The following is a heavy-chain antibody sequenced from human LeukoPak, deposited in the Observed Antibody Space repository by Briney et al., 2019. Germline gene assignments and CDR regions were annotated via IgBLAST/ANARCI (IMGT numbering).Heavy chain of an antibody. V-gene: IGHV1-2*02. CDR1: GYTFTGYY. J-gene: IGHJ6*02. CDR2: INPNSGGT. CDR3: AVAAAGRNYYYYYYGMDV. Sequence: ASVKVSCKASGYTFTGYYMRWVRQAPGQGLEWMGWINPNSGGTNYAQKFQGRVTMTRDTSISTAYMELSRLRSDDTAVYYCAVAAAGRNYYYYYYGMDVWGQGTTVTVSS. D-gene: IGHD6-13*01.